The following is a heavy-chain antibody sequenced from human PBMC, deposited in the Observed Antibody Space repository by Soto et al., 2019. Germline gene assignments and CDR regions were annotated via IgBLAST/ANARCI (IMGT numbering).Heavy chain of an antibody. CDR3: ASERDSSSWYGTTFEGY. V-gene: IGHV4-39*01. D-gene: IGHD6-13*01. CDR1: GGSISSSSYY. CDR2: IYYSGST. J-gene: IGHJ4*02. Sequence: QLQLQESGPGLVKPSETLSLTCTVSGGSISSSSYYWGGIRQPPGKGREWIGSIYYSGSTYYNPSLKSRVTISVDTSKNQFSLKLSSVTAADTAVYYCASERDSSSWYGTTFEGYWGQGTLVTVSS.